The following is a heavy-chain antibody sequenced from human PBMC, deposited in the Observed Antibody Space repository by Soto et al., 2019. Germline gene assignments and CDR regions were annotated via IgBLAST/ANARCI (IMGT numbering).Heavy chain of an antibody. J-gene: IGHJ4*02. CDR3: ARGYTYGYLYYFDY. V-gene: IGHV4-59*01. D-gene: IGHD5-18*01. CDR2: IFYTGST. CDR1: CGSISSYY. Sequence: PSETLSLTCTVSCGSISSYYWSWILHPPGKGLEWIGYIFYTGSTSYNPSLKSRVTISLDMSKNQFSLKLTSVTAADTAVYYCARGYTYGYLYYFDYWGQGTLVTVSS.